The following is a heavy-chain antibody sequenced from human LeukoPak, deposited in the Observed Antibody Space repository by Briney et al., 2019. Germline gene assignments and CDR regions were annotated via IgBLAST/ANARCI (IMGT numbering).Heavy chain of an antibody. J-gene: IGHJ5*02. Sequence: GGSLRLSCAASGFTFNSYAMHWVRQAPGKGLEWVSVISYDGSNKYYVDSVKGRSTISRDNSKNTLYLQMNSLRSEDTAVYYCARGDLTMVRGGIVDPWGQGTLVTVSS. CDR2: ISYDGSNK. V-gene: IGHV3-30-3*01. D-gene: IGHD3-10*01. CDR3: ARGDLTMVRGGIVDP. CDR1: GFTFNSYA.